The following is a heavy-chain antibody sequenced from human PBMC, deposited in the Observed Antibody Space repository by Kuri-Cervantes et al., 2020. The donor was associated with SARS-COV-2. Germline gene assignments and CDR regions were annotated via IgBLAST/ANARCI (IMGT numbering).Heavy chain of an antibody. Sequence: LRLSCAVSGGSISSGGYSWSWIRQPPGKGLEWIGYIYHSGSTYYNPSLKSRVTISVDRSKNQLSLKLSSVTAADTAVYYCARQMMSSITIFGVVITRNWFDPWGQGTLVTVSS. J-gene: IGHJ5*02. CDR3: ARQMMSSITIFGVVITRNWFDP. CDR1: GGSISSGGYS. D-gene: IGHD3-3*01. CDR2: IYHSGST. V-gene: IGHV4-30-2*01.